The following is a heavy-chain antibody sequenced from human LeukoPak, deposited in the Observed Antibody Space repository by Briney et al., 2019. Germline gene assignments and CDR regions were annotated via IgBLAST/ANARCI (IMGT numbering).Heavy chain of an antibody. Sequence: GESLKISCKGSEYSFTTYWIGWVRQMPGKGLEYMGIINPGKSDTRYSPSFQGQVTISADKSINTAYLQWGSLKASDTAIYYCARLLGLKVVTPDDEAFDIWGQRTMVTVSS. D-gene: IGHD3-22*01. V-gene: IGHV5-51*01. J-gene: IGHJ3*02. CDR2: INPGKSDT. CDR1: EYSFTTYW. CDR3: ARLLGLKVVTPDDEAFDI.